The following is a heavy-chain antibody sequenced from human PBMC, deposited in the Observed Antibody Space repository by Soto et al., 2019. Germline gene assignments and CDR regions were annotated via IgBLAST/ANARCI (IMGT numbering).Heavy chain of an antibody. D-gene: IGHD1-1*01. CDR2: IYYSGST. V-gene: IGHV4-59*01. CDR1: GGSISSYY. CDR3: ARVRLERHKWSDP. J-gene: IGHJ5*02. Sequence: SETLSLTCTVSGGSISSYYWSWIRQPPGKGLEWIGYIYYSGSTNYNPSLKSRVTISVDTSKNQFSLKLSSVTAADTAVYYCARVRLERHKWSDPWGQGTLVTVS.